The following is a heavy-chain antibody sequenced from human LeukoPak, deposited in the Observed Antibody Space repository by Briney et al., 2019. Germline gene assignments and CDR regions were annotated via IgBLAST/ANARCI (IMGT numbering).Heavy chain of an antibody. V-gene: IGHV3-74*01. J-gene: IGHJ4*02. CDR3: VRHSGSGSYYNLDH. Sequence: GGSLRLSCAASGFTFSSYAMSWVRQAPGKGLVWVSRINSDGSSTSYADSVKGRFTISRDNAKNTLYLQMNSLRAEDTAVYSCVRHSGSGSYYNLDHWGQGTLVTVSS. D-gene: IGHD3-10*01. CDR2: INSDGSST. CDR1: GFTFSSYA.